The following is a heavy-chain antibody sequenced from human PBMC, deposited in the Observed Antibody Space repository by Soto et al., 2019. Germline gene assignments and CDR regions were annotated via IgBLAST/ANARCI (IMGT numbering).Heavy chain of an antibody. V-gene: IGHV1-69*13. D-gene: IGHD3-10*01. Sequence: SVKVSCKXSGGTFSSCAISWVRQAPGQGLEWMGGIIPIFGTANYAQKFRGRVTITADESTSTAYMELSSLRSEDTAVYHCARDRGLTATNNWLNPGGQGSLVTVSS. CDR1: GGTFSSCA. CDR2: IIPIFGTA. CDR3: ARDRGLTATNNWLNP. J-gene: IGHJ5*02.